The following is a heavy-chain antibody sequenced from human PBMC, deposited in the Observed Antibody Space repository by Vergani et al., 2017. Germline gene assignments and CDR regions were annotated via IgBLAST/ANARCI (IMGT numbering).Heavy chain of an antibody. Sequence: QVHLNEAGPGLVKPSQTLSLTCTVSGASITSGSFYWSWIRQPAGKGLEWIGRIHASGTKNYNPSLRSRVTLSVDTSKNQLSLKMISMNAADTAVYYCVRQVNPYYGSGNYWRDRRGMDVWGRGTTVTVSS. CDR2: IHASGTK. CDR1: GASITSGSFY. CDR3: VRQVNPYYGSGNYWRDRRGMDV. J-gene: IGHJ6*02. V-gene: IGHV4-61*02. D-gene: IGHD3-10*01.